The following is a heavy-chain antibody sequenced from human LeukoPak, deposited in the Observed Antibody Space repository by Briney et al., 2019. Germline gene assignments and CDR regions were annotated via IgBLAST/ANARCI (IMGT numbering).Heavy chain of an antibody. J-gene: IGHJ4*02. Sequence: SETLSLTCAVYDESISDYYWTWIRQFPGKGLEWIGEIHHSKGTNYNPSLKSRLTMSVDRSKNQFSLKLSSVTAADTAIYYCVRATAAGSGRAFDYWAQGSLVPVSS. D-gene: IGHD3-10*01. CDR2: IHHSKGT. V-gene: IGHV4-34*01. CDR1: DESISDYY. CDR3: VRATAAGSGRAFDY.